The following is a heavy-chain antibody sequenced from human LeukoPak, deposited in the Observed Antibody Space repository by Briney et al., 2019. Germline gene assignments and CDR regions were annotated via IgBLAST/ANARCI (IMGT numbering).Heavy chain of an antibody. J-gene: IGHJ4*02. CDR2: IKHDGSQK. CDR1: GFTFSSYW. D-gene: IGHD4-17*01. Sequence: GGSLRLSCAASGFTFSSYWMSWVRQAPGKGLEWVAHIKHDGSQKYYVDSVRGRFTISRDNAKNSLFLQMNSLRAEDTAVYYCARGASAHGDYFVYWGQGTLVTVPS. CDR3: ARGASAHGDYFVY. V-gene: IGHV3-7*01.